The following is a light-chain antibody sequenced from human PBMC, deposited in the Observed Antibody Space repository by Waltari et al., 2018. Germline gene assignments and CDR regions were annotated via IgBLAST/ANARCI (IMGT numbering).Light chain of an antibody. J-gene: IGLJ3*02. Sequence: QSALTQPASVSGSPGQSITISCTGTSSDVGGYNYVSWYQQHPGKAPKLMIYDVSKRPSWVSNRFSGSKAGNTASLTSSGLQAEDEADYYCSSYTSSSTLGFGGGTKLTVL. CDR2: DVS. CDR3: SSYTSSSTLG. CDR1: SSDVGGYNY. V-gene: IGLV2-14*01.